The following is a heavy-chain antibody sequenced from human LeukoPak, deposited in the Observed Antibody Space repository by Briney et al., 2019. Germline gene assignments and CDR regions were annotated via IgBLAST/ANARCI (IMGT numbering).Heavy chain of an antibody. CDR1: GFTVSSNY. J-gene: IGHJ4*02. CDR2: IYSGGST. V-gene: IGHV3-66*01. CDR3: ARDYGIVGASKVFDY. Sequence: GGSLRLSCAPSGFTVSSNYMTWVRQAPGKGLEWVSVIYSGGSTYYADSVKGRFTISRDNSKNTLYLQMNSLRAEDTAVYYCARDYGIVGASKVFDYWGQGTLVTVSS. D-gene: IGHD1-26*01.